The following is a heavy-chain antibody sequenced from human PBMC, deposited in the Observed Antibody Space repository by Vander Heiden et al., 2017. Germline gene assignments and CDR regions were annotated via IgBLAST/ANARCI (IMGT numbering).Heavy chain of an antibody. V-gene: IGHV1-2*02. CDR2: INPKTGGT. CDR3: ARGETWKRFGP. D-gene: IGHD1-1*01. CDR1: GYTFTDFN. Sequence: QVQLVQSGAEVKKPGASVKVSCKASGYTFTDFNVHGGRQAPGQGLEWMGWINPKTGGTDFAQKFQGRVTMSRDTSISTAYMELGRLRSDDTAVYDCARGETWKRFGPWGQGTMVNVSS. J-gene: IGHJ5*02.